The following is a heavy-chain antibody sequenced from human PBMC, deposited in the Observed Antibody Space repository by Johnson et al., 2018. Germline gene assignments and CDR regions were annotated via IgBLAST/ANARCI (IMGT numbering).Heavy chain of an antibody. CDR1: GFTFSSYS. Sequence: VQLVESGGGLVHPGGSLRLSCAASGFTFSSYSMNWVRQAPGKGLEWVSYISSSSSTIYYADSVKGRFTISRDNANNSLYLQMNSLRAEDTAVYYCARDAIAVADDAFDIWGQGTMVTVSS. CDR2: ISSSSSTI. J-gene: IGHJ3*02. V-gene: IGHV3-48*01. D-gene: IGHD6-19*01. CDR3: ARDAIAVADDAFDI.